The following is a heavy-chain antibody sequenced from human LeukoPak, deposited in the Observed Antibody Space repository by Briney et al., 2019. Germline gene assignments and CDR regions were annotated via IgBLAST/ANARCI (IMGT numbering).Heavy chain of an antibody. CDR1: GLTFSSYS. J-gene: IGHJ6*02. CDR2: ISSSSSSI. V-gene: IGHV3-48*01. Sequence: GGSLRLSCAASGLTFSSYSMNWVRQAPGKGLEWLSYISSSSSSIYYTDSVKGRFTISRDNAENSLHLQMNSLRAEDTAVYYCARGPPYYDILASYYSGMDVWGQGTTVTVSS. D-gene: IGHD3-9*01. CDR3: ARGPPYYDILASYYSGMDV.